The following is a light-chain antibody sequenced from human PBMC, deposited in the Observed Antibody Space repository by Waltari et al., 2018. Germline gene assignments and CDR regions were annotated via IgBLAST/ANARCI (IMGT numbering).Light chain of an antibody. J-gene: IGKJ4*01. CDR1: ESVSRY. V-gene: IGKV3-11*01. CDR2: DTS. Sequence: IVLTQSPSTLSLFAGERATLSCRASESVSRYLGWYQQKPGQAPRLLIYDTSIRATGVPARFIGSGYGTDFTLTISSLEPEDFALYFCQQRSLWPLTFGGGTKVEI. CDR3: QQRSLWPLT.